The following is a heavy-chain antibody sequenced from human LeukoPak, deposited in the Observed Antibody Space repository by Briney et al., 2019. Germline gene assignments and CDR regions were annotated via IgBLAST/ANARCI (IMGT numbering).Heavy chain of an antibody. CDR1: GYTFTGYY. J-gene: IGHJ5*02. CDR3: ARWWDRDWFDP. CDR2: ISAYNGNT. D-gene: IGHD1-26*01. V-gene: IGHV1-18*04. Sequence: WASVKVSCKASGYTFTGYYMHWVRQAPGQGLEWMGWISAYNGNTNYAQKLQGRVTMTTDTSTSTAYMELRSLRSDDTAVYYCARWWDRDWFDPWGQGTLVTVSS.